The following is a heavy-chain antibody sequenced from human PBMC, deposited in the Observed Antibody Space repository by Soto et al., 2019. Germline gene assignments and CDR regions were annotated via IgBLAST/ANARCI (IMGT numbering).Heavy chain of an antibody. D-gene: IGHD5-18*01. Sequence: SVKVSCKASGGTFSSYAISWVRQAPGQGLEWIGWIVVGSGNTNYAQKFQERVTITRDMSTSTAYMGLSSLRSEDTAVYYCAAGGRYGYGRRYAFDIWGQGTMVTVSS. CDR3: AAGGRYGYGRRYAFDI. V-gene: IGHV1-58*02. J-gene: IGHJ3*02. CDR2: IVVGSGNT. CDR1: GGTFSSYA.